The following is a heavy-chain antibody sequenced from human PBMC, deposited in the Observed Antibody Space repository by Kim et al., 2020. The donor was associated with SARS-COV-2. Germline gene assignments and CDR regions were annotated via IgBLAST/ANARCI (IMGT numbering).Heavy chain of an antibody. J-gene: IGHJ4*01. Sequence: GGSLRLSCAASGFTFSSYVMNWVRQAPGKGLEWVSVISGNGSTTYYADSVRGRFTISRDNSKNTVFLQMNSLRDEDTAVYYCATMVIGNDSSGYVVFDY. V-gene: IGHV3-23*01. D-gene: IGHD3-22*01. CDR2: ISGNGSTT. CDR1: GFTFSSYV. CDR3: ATMVIGNDSSGYVVFDY.